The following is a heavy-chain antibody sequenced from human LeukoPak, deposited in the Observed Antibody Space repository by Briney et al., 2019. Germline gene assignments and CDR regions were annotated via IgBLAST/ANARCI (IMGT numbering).Heavy chain of an antibody. V-gene: IGHV3-66*01. J-gene: IGHJ6*02. CDR3: ARADYYYYGMDV. Sequence: GGSLRLSCAASGFTVSSNYMSWVRQAPGKGLEWVSVIYSGGSTYYADSVKGRFTISRDNSKNTLYLQMNSLRAEDTAVYYCARADYYYYGMDVWGRGTTVTVSS. CDR2: IYSGGST. CDR1: GFTVSSNY.